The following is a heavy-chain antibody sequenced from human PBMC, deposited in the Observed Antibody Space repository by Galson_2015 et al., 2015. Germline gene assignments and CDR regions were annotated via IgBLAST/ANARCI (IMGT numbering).Heavy chain of an antibody. CDR3: AKRLGHNIDTWFDP. CDR1: GFTFSSYG. CDR2: ISASGGST. V-gene: IGHV3-23*01. J-gene: IGHJ5*02. Sequence: SLRLSCAASGFTFSSYGMSWVRQASGKGLECVSVISASGGSTYYADSVKGLVTISRDNSKNTLYLQMNSLRAEDTAVYHCAKRLGHNIDTWFDPPGQGALVTASS. D-gene: IGHD1/OR15-1a*01.